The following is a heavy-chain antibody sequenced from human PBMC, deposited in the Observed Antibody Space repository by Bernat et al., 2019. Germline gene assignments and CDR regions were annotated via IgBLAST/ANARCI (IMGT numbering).Heavy chain of an antibody. CDR2: INHSGST. D-gene: IGHD1-26*01. J-gene: IGHJ4*02. V-gene: IGHV4-34*01. CDR1: GRSFSVYY. Sequence: QVQLQPRGAGLLKPSETLSPTCAVYGRSFSVYYWSWIRQLPGKGLEWIGEINHSGSTNYYPSLKSRVTISVDTSKNQFSLKLSSVTAADTAVYYCATFGSGSYVFDYWGQGTLVTVSS. CDR3: ATFGSGSYVFDY.